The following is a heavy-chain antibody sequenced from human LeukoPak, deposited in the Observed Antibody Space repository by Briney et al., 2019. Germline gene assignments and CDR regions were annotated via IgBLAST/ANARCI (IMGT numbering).Heavy chain of an antibody. CDR1: GDSITSTTYY. Sequence: PSETLSLTCTVSGDSITSTTYYWGWLRQSPGKGLEWIGSIYYSGTTYYTPSLKSRVTISVDTSKSQFSLKLTSVTAADTAVYYCARSTSGSYFWADKWGQGTLVTVSS. V-gene: IGHV4-39*01. CDR3: ARSTSGSYFWADK. D-gene: IGHD1-26*01. CDR2: IYYSGTT. J-gene: IGHJ4*02.